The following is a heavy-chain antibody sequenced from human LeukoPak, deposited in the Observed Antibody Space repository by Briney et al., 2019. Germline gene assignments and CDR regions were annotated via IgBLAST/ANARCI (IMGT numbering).Heavy chain of an antibody. V-gene: IGHV1-8*02. J-gene: IGHJ6*02. CDR3: ARGRLLSSGYQSYYCGMDV. CDR1: GGTFSSYD. Sequence: ASVKVSCKASGGTFSSYDINWVRQATGQGLKWMGWMNPNSGNTGYAQKFQGRVTMTRNTSISTAYMELSSLRSEDTAVYYCARGRLLSSGYQSYYCGMDVWGQGTTVTVSS. D-gene: IGHD3-22*01. CDR2: MNPNSGNT.